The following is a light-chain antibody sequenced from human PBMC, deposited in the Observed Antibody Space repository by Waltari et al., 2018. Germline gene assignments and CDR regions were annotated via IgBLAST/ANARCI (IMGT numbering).Light chain of an antibody. V-gene: IGKV3-15*01. J-gene: IGKJ1*01. CDR2: GAS. Sequence: EIVMTQSPVTLSVSPGEGATLSCRASQSVDNDLAWYQQNPGQAPSLVIYGASTRATGVPGRFSGGGSGTEFTLTISSLQSEDFAVYYCQQYHDWPQTFGQGTKVELK. CDR1: QSVDND. CDR3: QQYHDWPQT.